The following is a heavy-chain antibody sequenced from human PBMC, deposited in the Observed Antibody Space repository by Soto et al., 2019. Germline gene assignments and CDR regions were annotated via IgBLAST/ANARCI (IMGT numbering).Heavy chain of an antibody. CDR3: ATLTTVTSPFDY. Sequence: QVQLQESGPGLVKPSETLSLTCTVSGGSISSYYWNWIRQPPGKGLEWIGYIYYSGNYSENTNYSPSLKSRVTISVDTSKSQFSLKLNSVTAADTAVYYCATLTTVTSPFDYWGQGAPVTVSS. J-gene: IGHJ4*02. CDR2: IYYSGNYSENT. CDR1: GGSISSYY. V-gene: IGHV4-59*08. D-gene: IGHD4-17*01.